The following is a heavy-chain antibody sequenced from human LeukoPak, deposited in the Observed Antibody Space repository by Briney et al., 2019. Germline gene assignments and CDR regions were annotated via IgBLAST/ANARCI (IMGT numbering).Heavy chain of an antibody. CDR3: ARHRGPSLHSSGYFDY. Sequence: QPGGSLRLSCAASGFTFSSYGMHWVRQAPGKGLEWVAVIWYDGSNKYYADSVKGRFTISRDNSKNTLYLQMNSLRTEDTAVYYCARHRGPSLHSSGYFDYWGQGTLVTVSS. J-gene: IGHJ4*02. CDR2: IWYDGSNK. V-gene: IGHV3-30*19. CDR1: GFTFSSYG. D-gene: IGHD3-22*01.